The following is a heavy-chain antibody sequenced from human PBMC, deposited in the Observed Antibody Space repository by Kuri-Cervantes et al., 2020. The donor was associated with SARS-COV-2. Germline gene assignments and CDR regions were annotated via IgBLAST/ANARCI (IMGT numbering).Heavy chain of an antibody. V-gene: IGHV3-15*01. Sequence: GGSLRLSCAASGFTFSNAWMSWVRQAPGKGLEWVGRIKSKTDGGTTDYAAPVKGRFTISRDDSKNTLYLQMNSLKTEDTAVYYCTRLDFWSRYYMDVWGKGTTVTVSS. CDR1: GFTFSNAW. D-gene: IGHD3-3*01. J-gene: IGHJ6*03. CDR2: IKSKTDGGTT. CDR3: TRLDFWSRYYMDV.